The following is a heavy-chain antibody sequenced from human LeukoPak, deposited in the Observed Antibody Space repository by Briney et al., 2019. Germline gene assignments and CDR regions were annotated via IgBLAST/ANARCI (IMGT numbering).Heavy chain of an antibody. J-gene: IGHJ4*02. CDR1: GGSISSYY. CDR3: ARRGSLGYSYGLYYFDY. D-gene: IGHD5-18*01. CDR2: IYYSGST. Sequence: PSETLSLTCTVSGGSISSYYWSWIRQPPGKGLEWIGYIYYSGSTNYNPSLKSRVTISVDTSKNQFSLKLSSVTAADTAVYYCARRGSLGYSYGLYYFDYWGRGTLVTVSS. V-gene: IGHV4-59*08.